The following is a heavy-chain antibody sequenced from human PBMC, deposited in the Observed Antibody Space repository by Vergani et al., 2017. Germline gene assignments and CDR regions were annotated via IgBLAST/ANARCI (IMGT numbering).Heavy chain of an antibody. Sequence: QVQLVESGGGVVQPGESLRLSCAASTSGFTFNNSNMHWVRQAPGKGLEWVAFIRYDDSRNKYYAASVQGRFNISRDNSKNTVFLQMNSLRPEDTALYYCAKDFVPGRAFDIWGQGTMVTVSS. J-gene: IGHJ3*02. V-gene: IGHV3-30*02. CDR3: AKDFVPGRAFDI. CDR1: GFTFNNSN. CDR2: IRYDDSRNK.